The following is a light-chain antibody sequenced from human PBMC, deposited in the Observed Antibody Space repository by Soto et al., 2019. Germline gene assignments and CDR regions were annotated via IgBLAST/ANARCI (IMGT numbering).Light chain of an antibody. J-gene: IGKJ4*02. V-gene: IGKV3-11*01. CDR3: QRRSNWQLT. Sequence: EIVLTQSPATLSLSPGERATLSCRASQSVSSYLAWYQQKPGQAPRLLIYDVSNRATAIPARFSGSGSGTDFILTISSLEPEDFAVFYCQRRSNWQLTFGRGTKVEVK. CDR2: DVS. CDR1: QSVSSY.